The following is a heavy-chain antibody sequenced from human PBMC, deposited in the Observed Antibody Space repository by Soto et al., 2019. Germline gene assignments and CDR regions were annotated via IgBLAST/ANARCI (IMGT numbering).Heavy chain of an antibody. CDR2: IYHSGNT. J-gene: IGHJ6*04. V-gene: IGHV4-4*02. CDR3: VRDWRGDVGPYGDGMDV. Sequence: PSETLSLTCAVSGGSISSTNWWSWVRQPPGKGLEWIGEIYHSGNTNYNPSLKSRVTISVGKSKNQLSLKLSSVTAADTAMYYCVRDWRGDVGPYGDGMDVWGKGTTVTVAS. CDR1: GGSISSTNW. D-gene: IGHD3-16*01.